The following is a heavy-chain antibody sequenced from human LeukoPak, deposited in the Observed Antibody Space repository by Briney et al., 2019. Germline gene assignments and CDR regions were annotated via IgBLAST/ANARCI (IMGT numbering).Heavy chain of an antibody. J-gene: IGHJ4*02. CDR2: ISYDGSNK. V-gene: IGHV3-30-3*01. Sequence: GGSLRLSCAASGFTFSSYAIHWVRQAPGKGLEWVAVISYDGSNKYYADSVKGRFTISRDNSKNTLYLQMNSLRAEDTAVYYCARDPGSRIGGGDSDYWGQGTLVTVSS. D-gene: IGHD2-15*01. CDR1: GFTFSSYA. CDR3: ARDPGSRIGGGDSDY.